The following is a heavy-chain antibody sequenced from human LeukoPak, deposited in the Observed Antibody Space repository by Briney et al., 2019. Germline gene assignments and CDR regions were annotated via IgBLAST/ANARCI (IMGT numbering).Heavy chain of an antibody. D-gene: IGHD3-22*01. J-gene: IGHJ4*02. CDR1: GYSISSDNC. CDR2: IYHSGST. CDR3: ARAPRDSSSSNYMRRFDY. Sequence: SETLSLTCAVSGYSISSDNCWVWIRQPPGQGLEWTGGIYHSGSTYYNPSLKSRVTMSVDTSKNQFSLKLSSVTAADTAVYYCARAPRDSSSSNYMRRFDYWGQGTLVTVSS. V-gene: IGHV4-38-2*01.